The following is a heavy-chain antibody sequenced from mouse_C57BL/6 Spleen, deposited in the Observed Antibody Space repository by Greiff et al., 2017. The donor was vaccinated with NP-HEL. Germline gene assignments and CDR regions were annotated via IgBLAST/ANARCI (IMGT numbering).Heavy chain of an antibody. J-gene: IGHJ2*01. CDR1: GFTFSSYG. D-gene: IGHD3-3*01. V-gene: IGHV5-6*01. CDR3: ARRRDLRVYFDY. Sequence: EVQVVESGGDLVKPGGSLKLSCAASGFTFSSYGMSWVRQTPDKRLEWVATISSGGSYTYYPDSVKGRFTISRDNAKNTLYLQMSSLKSEDTAMYYCARRRDLRVYFDYWGQGTTLTVSS. CDR2: ISSGGSYT.